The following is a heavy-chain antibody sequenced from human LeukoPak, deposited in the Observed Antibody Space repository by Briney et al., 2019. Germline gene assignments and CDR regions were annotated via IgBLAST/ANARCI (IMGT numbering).Heavy chain of an antibody. Sequence: EGSLSFSCAAAGFIFSRHCMHWLRQAPGERLLCGASVKKDDTYRDYGDSVKGRFTISRDNAKNMMYLQMNSLRVEDTARYYCVRNNDIYGFDYWGQGTVVTVSS. D-gene: IGHD3-3*02. CDR2: VKKDDTYR. J-gene: IGHJ4*02. CDR1: GFIFSRHC. V-gene: IGHV3-74*01. CDR3: VRNNDIYGFDY.